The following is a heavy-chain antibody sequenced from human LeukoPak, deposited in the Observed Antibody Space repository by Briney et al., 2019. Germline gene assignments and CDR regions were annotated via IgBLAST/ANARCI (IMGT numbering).Heavy chain of an antibody. CDR3: ARGADGVSSNSRGWFDP. CDR1: GFTFSSYS. J-gene: IGHJ5*02. D-gene: IGHD2-15*01. Sequence: GGSLRLSCTAAGFTFSSYSMNWVRQAPGKGLEWVSSISTSSSYIYYADSGKGLFTISRDNARNSLYLQMNTLRAEDTAVYSCARGADGVSSNSRGWFDPWGQGTLVTVSS. V-gene: IGHV3-21*01. CDR2: ISTSSSYI.